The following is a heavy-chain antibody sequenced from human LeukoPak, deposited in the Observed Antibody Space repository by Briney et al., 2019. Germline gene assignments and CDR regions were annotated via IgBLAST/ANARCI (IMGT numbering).Heavy chain of an antibody. CDR3: ARSPITIFGVDPGYFDY. CDR1: GGSISSYY. CDR2: IYYSGST. J-gene: IGHJ4*02. Sequence: SETLSLTCTVSGGSISSYYWSWIRQPPGKGLEWIGYIYYSGSTNYNPSLKSRVTISVDRSKNQFSLKLSSVTAADTAVYYCARSPITIFGVDPGYFDYWGQGTLVTVSS. D-gene: IGHD3-3*01. V-gene: IGHV4-59*12.